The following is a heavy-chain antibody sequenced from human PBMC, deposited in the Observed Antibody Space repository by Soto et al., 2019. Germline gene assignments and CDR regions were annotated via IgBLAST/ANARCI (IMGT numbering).Heavy chain of an antibody. Sequence: SETLSLTCTVSGGSISPYYWSWIRQPPGKGLEWIGYIYYSGSTDSNPSLRSRVTISVDTSKNQVSLKLRSVTAADTAVYYCARDKKYYDGSGYLRAFDIWGQGTMVT. CDR3: ARDKKYYDGSGYLRAFDI. D-gene: IGHD3-22*01. CDR1: GGSISPYY. CDR2: IYYSGST. J-gene: IGHJ3*02. V-gene: IGHV4-59*01.